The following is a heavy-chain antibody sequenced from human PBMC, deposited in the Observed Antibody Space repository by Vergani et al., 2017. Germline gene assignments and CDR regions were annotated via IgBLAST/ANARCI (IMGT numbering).Heavy chain of an antibody. Sequence: QVQLVQSGAEVKKPGSSVTVSCKASGGTFSSYAISWVRQAPGQGLEWMGGIIPIFGTAHYAQKFQGRVAITADESTSTAYMELSSLRSEDTAVYYCAGSLSQWLVLGWFDPGGQGTLVTVSS. CDR2: IIPIFGTA. CDR1: GGTFSSYA. D-gene: IGHD6-19*01. V-gene: IGHV1-69*12. J-gene: IGHJ5*02. CDR3: AGSLSQWLVLGWFDP.